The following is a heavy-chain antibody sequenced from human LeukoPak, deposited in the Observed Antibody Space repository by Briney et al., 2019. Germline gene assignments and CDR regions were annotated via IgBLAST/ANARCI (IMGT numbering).Heavy chain of an antibody. J-gene: IGHJ4*02. CDR3: ARGRSDLGDY. V-gene: IGHV4-31*03. CDR2: IYYSGST. CDR1: GGSISSGGYY. Sequence: SETLSLTCTVSGGSISSGGYYWSWIRQHPGKGLEWIGYIYYSGSTYYNPSLKSRVTISVDTSKNQFSLKLSSVTAADTAVYYCARGRSDLGDYWGQGTLVTVSS.